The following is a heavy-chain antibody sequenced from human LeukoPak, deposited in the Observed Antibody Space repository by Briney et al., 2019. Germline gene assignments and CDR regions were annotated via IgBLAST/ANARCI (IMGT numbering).Heavy chain of an antibody. V-gene: IGHV3-21*06. J-gene: IGHJ3*02. CDR1: GFTFSSYN. CDR2: ISSSSSYI. Sequence: PGGSLRLSCAASGFTFSSYNMNWVRQAPGEGLEWVSSISSSSSYIYYADSMKGRFTISRDNVNNSLYLQMNSLRAEDTAVYYCARDHGTNFYDSSGYKAFDIWGQGTMVIVSS. CDR3: ARDHGTNFYDSSGYKAFDI. D-gene: IGHD3-22*01.